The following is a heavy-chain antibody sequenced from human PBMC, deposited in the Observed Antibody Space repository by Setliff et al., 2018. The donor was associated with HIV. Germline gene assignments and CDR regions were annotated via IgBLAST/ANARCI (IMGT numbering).Heavy chain of an antibody. CDR3: ARWVYNSAWSLDY. CDR2: LFYNGNT. J-gene: IGHJ4*02. CDR1: GGSISNNSYY. Sequence: SETLSLTCTVSGGSISNNSYYWGWVRQPPGKGLELIGNLFYNGNTYYNPSLKSRVTISVDTSKNQFSLKLTSVTAADSATYYCARWVYNSAWSLDYWGQGTLVTVSS. D-gene: IGHD6-19*01. V-gene: IGHV4-39*01.